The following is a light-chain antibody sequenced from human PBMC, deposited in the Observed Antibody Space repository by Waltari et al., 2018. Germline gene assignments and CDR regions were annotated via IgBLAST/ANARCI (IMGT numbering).Light chain of an antibody. CDR2: GAS. J-gene: IGKJ2*01. CDR1: QRQTKRY. CDR3: QQYGSSILYT. V-gene: IGKV3-20*01. Sequence: EVVLTQSPDTLSLSPGERATLSCRASQRQTKRYIAWYQQKPGQAPRLLSYGASSRAAGIPSRFSGSGSGTDFTLTISRLEPEDFAVYYCQQYGSSILYTFGQGTKLEIK.